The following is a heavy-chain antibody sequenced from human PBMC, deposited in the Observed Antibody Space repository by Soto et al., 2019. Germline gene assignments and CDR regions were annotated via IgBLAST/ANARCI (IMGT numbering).Heavy chain of an antibody. CDR3: ARGGSLIPQIPYYYYYGMDV. CDR1: GYSFTSYW. J-gene: IGHJ6*02. V-gene: IGHV5-51*01. CDR2: IYPGDSDT. D-gene: IGHD2-21*01. Sequence: PGESLKISCKGSGYSFTSYWIGWVLQMPGKGLWWMGIIYPGDSDTRYSPSFQGQVTISADKSISTAYLQWSSLKASDTAMYYCARGGSLIPQIPYYYYYGMDVWGQGTTVTVS.